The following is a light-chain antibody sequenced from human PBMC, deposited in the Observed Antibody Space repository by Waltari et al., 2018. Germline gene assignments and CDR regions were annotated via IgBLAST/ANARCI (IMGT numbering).Light chain of an antibody. V-gene: IGKV4-1*01. CDR2: WAS. J-gene: IGKJ4*01. Sequence: DIVMTQSPDSLAVSLGERATIKGKSSQSVSYSSNDKKFLAWYQQKGGQPPKLLISWASTRESGVPDRFSGSGSGADFALTISSLQAEDVAVYYCQQYYTTPVTFGGGTKVEI. CDR3: QQYYTTPVT. CDR1: QSVSYSSNDKKF.